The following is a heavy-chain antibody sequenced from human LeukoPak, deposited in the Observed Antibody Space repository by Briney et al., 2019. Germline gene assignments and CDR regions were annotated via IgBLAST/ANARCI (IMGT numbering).Heavy chain of an antibody. CDR1: GFTFSSYS. V-gene: IGHV3-21*01. Sequence: GGSLRLSCAASGFTFSSYSMNWVRQAPGKGLEWVSSISSSSSYIYYADSVKGRFTISRDNAKNSLYLQMNSLRAEDTAVHYCARDNSPAMTFDPWGQGTLVTVSS. J-gene: IGHJ5*02. CDR3: ARDNSPAMTFDP. CDR2: ISSSSSYI. D-gene: IGHD2/OR15-2a*01.